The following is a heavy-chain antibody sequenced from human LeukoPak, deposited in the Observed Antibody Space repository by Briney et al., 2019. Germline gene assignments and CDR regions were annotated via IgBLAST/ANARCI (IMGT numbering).Heavy chain of an antibody. D-gene: IGHD6-19*01. CDR3: AAAYSSGWYGTLDY. Sequence: ASVKVSYKASGFTFTSSAMQWVRQARGQRLEWIGWIVVGSGNTNYAQKFQERVTITRDMSTSTVYMELSSLRSEGTAVYYCAAAYSSGWYGTLDYWGQGTLVTVSS. CDR2: IVVGSGNT. V-gene: IGHV1-58*02. CDR1: GFTFTSSA. J-gene: IGHJ4*02.